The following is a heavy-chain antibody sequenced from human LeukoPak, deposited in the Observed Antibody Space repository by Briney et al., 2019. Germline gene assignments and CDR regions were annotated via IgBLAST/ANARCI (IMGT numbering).Heavy chain of an antibody. J-gene: IGHJ4*02. V-gene: IGHV1-3*01. Sequence: GASVKVSCKASGYTFTSYAMLWVRQAPGQRLEWMGWINAGNGNTKYSQKFQGRVTITRDTSASTAYMELSSLRSEDTAVYYCARTSLLLHRYYFDYWGQGTLVTVSS. CDR3: ARTSLLLHRYYFDY. D-gene: IGHD2-2*02. CDR1: GYTFTSYA. CDR2: INAGNGNT.